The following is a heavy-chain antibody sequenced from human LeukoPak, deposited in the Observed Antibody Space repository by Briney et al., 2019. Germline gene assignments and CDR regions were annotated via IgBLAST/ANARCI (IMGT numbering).Heavy chain of an antibody. V-gene: IGHV3-30-3*01. J-gene: IGHJ4*02. CDR1: AFTFRTYA. CDR2: ISYDGSNK. Sequence: GGSLRLSCAASAFTFRTYAMHWVRQAPGKGLEWVAVISYDGSNKYYVDSVKGRFTISRDNSKNTLYLQMNSLRAEDTAVYYCARDRGPFDYWGQGTLVTVSS. CDR3: ARDRGPFDY.